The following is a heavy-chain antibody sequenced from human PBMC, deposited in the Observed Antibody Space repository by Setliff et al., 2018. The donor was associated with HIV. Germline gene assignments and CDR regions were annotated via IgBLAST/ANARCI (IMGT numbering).Heavy chain of an antibody. J-gene: IGHJ4*02. V-gene: IGHV3-72*01. CDR3: VRGLGSEFDY. CDR1: GFTFSDHY. D-gene: IGHD2-15*01. Sequence: QPGGSLRLSCAASGFTFSDHYMDWVRQAPGKGLEWVGRTTNKADSYNTNYAASVKGRCTIARDDSKKSLYLQMNSLKIEDTAVYYCVRGLGSEFDYWGQGTLVTVSS. CDR2: TTNKADSYNT.